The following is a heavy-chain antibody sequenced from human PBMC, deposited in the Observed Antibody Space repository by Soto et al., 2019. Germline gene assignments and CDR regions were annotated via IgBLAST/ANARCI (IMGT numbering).Heavy chain of an antibody. CDR2: ISGDGSYK. CDR1: GIAFRNYG. Sequence: QVQLVESGGGVVQPGRSLRLSCAASGIAFRNYGMHWVRQAPGRGLEWVAVISGDGSYKNTADSVKGRFTISRDNSKNTLYLQMNSLRAEDTGVYYCAKDRGQVRRYFGDVTDVWGQGTTVTVSS. CDR3: AKDRGQVRRYFGDVTDV. J-gene: IGHJ6*02. D-gene: IGHD3-9*01. V-gene: IGHV3-30*18.